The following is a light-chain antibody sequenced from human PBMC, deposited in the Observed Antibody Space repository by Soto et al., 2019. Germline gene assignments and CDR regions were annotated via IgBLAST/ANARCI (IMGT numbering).Light chain of an antibody. V-gene: IGKV3-11*01. CDR2: DAS. CDR3: QQRSNWRIT. CDR1: RSVSSY. J-gene: IGKJ5*01. Sequence: EMVLTQSPATLSLSPGERATLSCRASRSVSSYLAWYQQKPGQAPRLLIYDASNRATGIPARFSGSGSGTDFTLTISSLEPEDFAVYYCQQRSNWRITFGQGTRLEIK.